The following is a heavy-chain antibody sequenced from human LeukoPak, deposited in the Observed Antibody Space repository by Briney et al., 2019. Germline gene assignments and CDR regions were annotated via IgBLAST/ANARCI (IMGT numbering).Heavy chain of an antibody. Sequence: ASVKLSCKASGYTFTGNYIHWVRQTPGQGLEWMGWINPRSGGKSYGQKFQGRVTVTRDTSIRTAYMELSSLTSDDTAVYYCGRVAYCGSGCYYYFDYWGQGTLVTVSS. CDR3: GRVAYCGSGCYYYFDY. CDR2: INPRSGGK. CDR1: GYTFTGNY. V-gene: IGHV1-2*02. J-gene: IGHJ4*02. D-gene: IGHD2-21*02.